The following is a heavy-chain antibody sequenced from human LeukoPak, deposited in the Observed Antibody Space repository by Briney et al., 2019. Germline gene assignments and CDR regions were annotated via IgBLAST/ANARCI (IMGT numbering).Heavy chain of an antibody. CDR3: ARAAGDCVRFDY. CDR2: IRGSGTTI. V-gene: IGHV3-48*03. D-gene: IGHD2-21*02. CDR1: GFTFSSYE. J-gene: IGHJ4*02. Sequence: GGSLRLSCAGSGFTFSSYEMNWVRQAPGKGLEWVSYIRGSGTTISYADSVKGSFTISRDSAKNSLYLQMNSLRGEDTAIYYCARAAGDCVRFDYWGQGTLVTVSS.